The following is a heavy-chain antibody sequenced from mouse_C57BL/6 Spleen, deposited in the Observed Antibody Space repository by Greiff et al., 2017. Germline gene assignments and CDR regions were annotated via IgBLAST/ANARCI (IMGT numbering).Heavy chain of an antibody. Sequence: EVQLVESGGGLVQPGGSLSLSCAASGFTFTDYYMSWVRQPPGKALEWLGFIRNKANGYTTEYSASVKGRFTISRDNSQSILYLQMNALRAEDSATCDCASNWDGWFAYWGQGTLVTVSA. CDR2: IRNKANGYTT. J-gene: IGHJ3*01. CDR3: ASNWDGWFAY. V-gene: IGHV7-3*01. CDR1: GFTFTDYY. D-gene: IGHD4-1*01.